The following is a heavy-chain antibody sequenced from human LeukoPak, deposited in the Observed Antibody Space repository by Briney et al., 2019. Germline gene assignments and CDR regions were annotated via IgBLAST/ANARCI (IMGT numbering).Heavy chain of an antibody. J-gene: IGHJ4*02. Sequence: SVKVSCKASGGTFSSYATSWVRQAPGQGLEWMGGIIPIFGTANYAQKFQGRVTITADKSTSTAYMELSSLRSEDTAVYYCATSREERYGSGYYFDCWGQGTLVTVSS. CDR3: ATSREERYGSGYYFDC. CDR2: IIPIFGTA. CDR1: GGTFSSYA. V-gene: IGHV1-69*06. D-gene: IGHD3-10*01.